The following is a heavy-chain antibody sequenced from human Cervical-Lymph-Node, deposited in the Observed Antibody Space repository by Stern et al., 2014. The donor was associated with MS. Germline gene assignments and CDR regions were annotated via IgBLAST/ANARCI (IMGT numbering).Heavy chain of an antibody. V-gene: IGHV1-69*01. CDR1: GETFSSDA. D-gene: IGHD6-13*01. Sequence: VQLVESGAEAKKPGSSVKVSCKSSGETFSSDAISWVRQAPGQGLEWMGGIIPMTEIANYAQKFQGRVPITADEATRTAYMDLSGLRSDDTAVYYCARGGSSWYSDFWGQGTLVTVSS. J-gene: IGHJ4*02. CDR3: ARGGSSWYSDF. CDR2: IIPMTEIA.